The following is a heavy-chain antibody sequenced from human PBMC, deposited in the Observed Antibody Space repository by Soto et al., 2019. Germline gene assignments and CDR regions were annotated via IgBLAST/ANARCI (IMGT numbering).Heavy chain of an antibody. Sequence: EGQLLESGGGLVQPGGSLRLSCAASGFTFSSYAMSWVRQAPGKGLEWVSATSGSGGSTYYADSVKGRFTISRDNSKNTLYLQMNSLRAEDTAVYYCAKVVWDYGDYNYFDYWGQGTLVTVSS. CDR2: TSGSGGST. D-gene: IGHD4-17*01. CDR1: GFTFSSYA. J-gene: IGHJ4*02. V-gene: IGHV3-23*01. CDR3: AKVVWDYGDYNYFDY.